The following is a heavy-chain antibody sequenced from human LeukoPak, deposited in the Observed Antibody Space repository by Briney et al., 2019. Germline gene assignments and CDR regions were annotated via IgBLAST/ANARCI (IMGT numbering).Heavy chain of an antibody. D-gene: IGHD1-26*01. J-gene: IGHJ4*02. Sequence: ASVKVSCKASGYIFRSYGISWVRQAPGQGLEWMGWISAYNGNTKYAQKVQGRVIMTTDTSTSTAYMELRRLRSDDTAVYYCARDTEREVNPDYFDYWGQGTLVTVSS. CDR2: ISAYNGNT. V-gene: IGHV1-18*01. CDR1: GYIFRSYG. CDR3: ARDTEREVNPDYFDY.